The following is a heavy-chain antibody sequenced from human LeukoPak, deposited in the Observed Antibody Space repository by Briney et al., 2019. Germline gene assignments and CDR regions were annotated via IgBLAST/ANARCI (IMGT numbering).Heavy chain of an antibody. D-gene: IGHD6-6*01. CDR1: GFTFSSYA. J-gene: IGHJ4*02. V-gene: IGHV3-23*01. Sequence: GGSLRLSCAASGFTFSSYAMSWVRQAPGKGLEWVSAISGSGGSTYYADSVKGRFTISRDNSKNTLYLQMNSLRAEDTAVYYCAKDRVYSSSQPFFNYFDYWGQGTLVTVSS. CDR2: ISGSGGST. CDR3: AKDRVYSSSQPFFNYFDY.